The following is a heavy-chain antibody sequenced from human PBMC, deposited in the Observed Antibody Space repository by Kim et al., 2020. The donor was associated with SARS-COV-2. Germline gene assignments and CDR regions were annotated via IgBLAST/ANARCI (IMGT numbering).Heavy chain of an antibody. J-gene: IGHJ6*02. Sequence: GGSLRLSCTASGFTFSTSGMHWVRQAPGKGLEWVAFISYEGSNKAYTDSVKGRFTISRDNSRHTLFLQMNSLRPEDTAVYFCAKADGYCSIMWCHGYGMDVWGQGTTVTVSS. D-gene: IGHD2-2*03. CDR2: ISYEGSNK. V-gene: IGHV3-30*18. CDR3: AKADGYCSIMWCHGYGMDV. CDR1: GFTFSTSG.